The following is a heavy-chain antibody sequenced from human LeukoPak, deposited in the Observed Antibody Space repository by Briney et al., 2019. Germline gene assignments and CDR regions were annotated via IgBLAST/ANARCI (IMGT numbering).Heavy chain of an antibody. J-gene: IGHJ4*02. CDR3: ARDPSYGDWTYFDY. Sequence: PGRSLRLSCAASGFTFSSYAMHWVCQAPGKGLEWVAVISYDGSNKYYADSVKGRFTISRDNSKNTLYLQMNSLRAEDTAVYYCARDPSYGDWTYFDYWGQGTLVTVSS. CDR2: ISYDGSNK. V-gene: IGHV3-30-3*01. CDR1: GFTFSSYA. D-gene: IGHD4-17*01.